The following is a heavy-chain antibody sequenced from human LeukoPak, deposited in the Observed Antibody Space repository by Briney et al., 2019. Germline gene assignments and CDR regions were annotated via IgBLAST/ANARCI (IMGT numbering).Heavy chain of an antibody. CDR2: ISYDGSNK. CDR1: GFTFSSYG. J-gene: IGHJ6*03. V-gene: IGHV3-30*18. D-gene: IGHD6-19*01. CDR3: AKDSSGWYRRYYYYYMDV. Sequence: PGGTLRLSCAASGFTFSSYGMHWVRQAPGKGLEWVAVISYDGSNKYYADSVKGRFTISRDNSKNTLYLQMNSLRAEDTAVYYCAKDSSGWYRRYYYYYMDVWGKGTTVTVSS.